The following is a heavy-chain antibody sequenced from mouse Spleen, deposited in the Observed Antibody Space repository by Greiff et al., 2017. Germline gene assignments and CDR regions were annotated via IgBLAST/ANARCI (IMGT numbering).Heavy chain of an antibody. Sequence: QVQLKESGAELARPGASVKLSCKASGYTFTGYGISWVKQRTGQGLEWIGEIYPRSGNTYYNEKFKGKATLTADKSSSTAYMELRSLTSEDSAVYFCARKEGRGSRYFDVWGTGTTVTVSS. V-gene: IGHV1-81*01. D-gene: IGHD1-1*01. CDR1: GYTFTGYG. CDR3: ARKEGRGSRYFDV. CDR2: IYPRSGNT. J-gene: IGHJ1*03.